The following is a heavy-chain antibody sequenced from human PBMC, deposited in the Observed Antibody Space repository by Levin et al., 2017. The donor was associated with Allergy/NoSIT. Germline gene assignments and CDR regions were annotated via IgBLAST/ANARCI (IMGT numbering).Heavy chain of an antibody. CDR1: GGSISRHY. D-gene: IGHD1-7*01. Sequence: GSLRLSCTVSGGSISRHYWSWIRQPPGKGLEWIGDIYYSDTTSYNPPLKSRVTISADTSKSQFSLTLTSVTAADTAVYYCARQFGYNWNYFFDYWGQGTLVTVSS. CDR3: ARQFGYNWNYFFDY. V-gene: IGHV4-59*08. J-gene: IGHJ4*02. CDR2: IYYSDTT.